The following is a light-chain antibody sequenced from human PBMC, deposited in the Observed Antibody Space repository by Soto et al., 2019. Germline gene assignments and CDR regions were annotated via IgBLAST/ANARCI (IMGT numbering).Light chain of an antibody. CDR3: QTWGTGIHVV. Sequence: QSVLTQSPSASASLGASVRLTCTLSSGHSSYAIAWHQQQPEKGPRYLMKLNSDGRHSKGDGIPDRFSGSSSGAERYLTISILQSEDEADYYCQTWGTGIHVVFGGGTKLTVL. CDR2: LNSDGRH. V-gene: IGLV4-69*01. CDR1: SGHSSYA. J-gene: IGLJ2*01.